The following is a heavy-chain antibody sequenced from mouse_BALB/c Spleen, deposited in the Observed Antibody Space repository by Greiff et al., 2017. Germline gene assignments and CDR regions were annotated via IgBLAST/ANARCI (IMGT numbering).Heavy chain of an antibody. Sequence: EVKLVESGGGLVQPGGSRKLSCAASGFTFSSFGMHWVRQAPEKGLEWVAYISSGSSTIYYADTVKGRFTISRDNPKNTLFLQMTSLRSEDTAMYYCARGADYSYYFDYWGQGTTLTVSS. J-gene: IGHJ2*01. D-gene: IGHD1-1*01. CDR3: ARGADYSYYFDY. CDR2: ISSGSSTI. CDR1: GFTFSSFG. V-gene: IGHV5-17*02.